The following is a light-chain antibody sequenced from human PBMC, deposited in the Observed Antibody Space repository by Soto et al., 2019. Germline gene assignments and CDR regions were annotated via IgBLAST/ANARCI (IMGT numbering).Light chain of an antibody. J-gene: IGKJ5*01. CDR2: KAS. CDR3: QQHNSFSIT. Sequence: DIQMTQSPSTLSGSVGDRVTITCRASQTISSWLALYQQKPGKAPKLLIYKASTLKSGVPSRFSGSGSGTEFTLTISSLQPDDFATYYCQQHNSFSITFGQGTRLEIK. V-gene: IGKV1-5*03. CDR1: QTISSW.